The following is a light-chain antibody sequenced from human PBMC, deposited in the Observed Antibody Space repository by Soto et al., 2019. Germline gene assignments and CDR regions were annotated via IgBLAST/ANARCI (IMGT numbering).Light chain of an antibody. V-gene: IGLV2-14*01. CDR3: NSYTSSITLV. CDR1: SSDVGGYNY. J-gene: IGLJ2*01. Sequence: QSALTQPASVSGSPGQSITISCTGTSSDVGGYNYVSWYQQYPGKAPKLMIYDLSNRPSGVSNRFSGSKSGNTASLTISGLQAEDESDYYCNSYTSSITLVFGGGTQLTVL. CDR2: DLS.